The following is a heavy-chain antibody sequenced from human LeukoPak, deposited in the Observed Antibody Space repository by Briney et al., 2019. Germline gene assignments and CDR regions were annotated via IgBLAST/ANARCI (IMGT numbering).Heavy chain of an antibody. D-gene: IGHD1-1*01. Sequence: PGGSLRLSCAASGFTFRSYAMSWVRQTLGKGLEWVSAISASGGSTYHADSVKGRFTISRDNSKNTLYLQMNSLRVEDTAVYYCAKGDVQDYWGQGTLVTVSS. CDR2: ISASGGST. CDR1: GFTFRSYA. CDR3: AKGDVQDY. V-gene: IGHV3-23*01. J-gene: IGHJ4*02.